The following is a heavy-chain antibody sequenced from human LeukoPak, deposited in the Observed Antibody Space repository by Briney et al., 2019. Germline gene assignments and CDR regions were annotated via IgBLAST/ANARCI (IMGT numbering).Heavy chain of an antibody. J-gene: IGHJ6*02. CDR3: ASLRSGPRYGMDV. CDR1: GFTFSSYG. CDR2: IWYDGSNK. V-gene: IGHV3-33*01. D-gene: IGHD3-3*01. Sequence: GGSLRLSCAASGFTFSSYGMYWVRQAPGKGLEWVAIIWYDGSNKYYTDSVKGRFTISRDNSKNTLYLQMNSLRVEDTAVYYCASLRSGPRYGMDVWGQGTTVTVSS.